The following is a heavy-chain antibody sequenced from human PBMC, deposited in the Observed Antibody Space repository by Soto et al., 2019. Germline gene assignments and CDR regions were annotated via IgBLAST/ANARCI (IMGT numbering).Heavy chain of an antibody. D-gene: IGHD3-3*02. CDR2: INPSGGSATSGGSA. CDR1: GYTFTTYY. J-gene: IGHJ6*02. Sequence: QVQLMQSGAEVKKPGASVKASCKASGYTFTTYYIHWVRQAPGQGLEWMGIINPSGGSATSGGSASYARKCQRRVALTRDTCTSTAYMDVSSLTSEATAVYYCAGDPNLSIILHYYGTDVWGQGITVYVSS. V-gene: IGHV1-46*01. CDR3: AGDPNLSIILHYYGTDV.